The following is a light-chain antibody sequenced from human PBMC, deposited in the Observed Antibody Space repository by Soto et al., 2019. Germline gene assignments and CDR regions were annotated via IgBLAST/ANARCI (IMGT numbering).Light chain of an antibody. CDR3: QQHGTAPYT. V-gene: IGKV3-20*01. CDR1: QRVSGGL. Sequence: EVVLTQSPATLSLSPGERATVSCRASQRVSGGLLVWYQQKPGQAPRLLMSGTSRRATGIPDRSSGSGSGTDFPLTISRLEPEDFAVYYCQQHGTAPYTFGQGTKVEIK. J-gene: IGKJ2*01. CDR2: GTS.